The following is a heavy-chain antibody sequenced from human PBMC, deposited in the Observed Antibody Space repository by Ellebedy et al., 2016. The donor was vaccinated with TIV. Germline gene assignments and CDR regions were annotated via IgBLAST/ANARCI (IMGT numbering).Heavy chain of an antibody. D-gene: IGHD3-9*01. V-gene: IGHV3-30-3*01. CDR1: GFTFSSYA. Sequence: GESLKISCAASGFTFSSYAMHWVRQAPGKGLEWVAVISYDGSNKYYADSVKGRFTISRDNSKNTLYLQMNSLRAEDTAVYYCAREAYYDILTGYYGYYGMDVWGQGTTVTVSS. CDR2: ISYDGSNK. CDR3: AREAYYDILTGYYGYYGMDV. J-gene: IGHJ6*02.